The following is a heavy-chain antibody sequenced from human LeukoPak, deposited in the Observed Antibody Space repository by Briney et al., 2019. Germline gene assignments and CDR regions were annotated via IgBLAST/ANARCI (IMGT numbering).Heavy chain of an antibody. V-gene: IGHV1-46*01. CDR2: IKTSGGST. CDR3: GRRGVSELSQLRDY. D-gene: IGHD1-14*01. Sequence: ASGKLSCTAAGYTFTSYYMHWGRQSPGQGLGWRGIIKTSGGSTSNSQKCQGRGTMTRVMATSTVYMELSSLRSEDTTVYYGGRRGVSELSQLRDYWDQGPLLTVSS. J-gene: IGHJ4*02. CDR1: GYTFTSYY.